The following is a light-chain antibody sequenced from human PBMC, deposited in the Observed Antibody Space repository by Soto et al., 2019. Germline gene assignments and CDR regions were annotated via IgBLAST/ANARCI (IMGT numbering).Light chain of an antibody. CDR1: QSVSTY. V-gene: IGKV3-11*01. J-gene: IGKJ2*01. CDR2: DAS. Sequence: EIVLTQSPATLSLSPGERDTLSCRASQSVSTYLAWYQQKPGQAPRLLIYDASNRATGIPARFSGSGSGTDFTLTISSLEPEDFAVYYCQQRSTWPVTFGQGTKLEIK. CDR3: QQRSTWPVT.